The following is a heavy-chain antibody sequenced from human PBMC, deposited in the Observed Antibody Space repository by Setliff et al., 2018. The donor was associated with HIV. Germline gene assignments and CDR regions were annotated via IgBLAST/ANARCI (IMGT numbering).Heavy chain of an antibody. CDR2: MNPDSGNT. Sequence: ASVKVSCKASGSSFTTHDINWVRQSPGQGLEWMGWMNPDSGNTFYAQKFKGRVTMTRDTSTNTAYMELSSLTSDDTAVYFCARGSMSMVMFILVSAFDIWGQGTLVTVSS. D-gene: IGHD2-21*01. J-gene: IGHJ3*02. CDR3: ARGSMSMVMFILVSAFDI. CDR1: GSSFTTHD. V-gene: IGHV1-8*02.